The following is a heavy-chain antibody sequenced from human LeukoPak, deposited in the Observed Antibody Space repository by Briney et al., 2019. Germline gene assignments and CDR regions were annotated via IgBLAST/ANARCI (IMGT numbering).Heavy chain of an antibody. J-gene: IGHJ4*02. CDR3: AKAPGAPPYYFDY. V-gene: IGHV3-23*01. CDR2: ISGSGGST. Sequence: PGGSLRLSCAASGFTFSSYAMSWVRQALGKGLEWVSAISGSGGSTYYADSVKGRFTISRDNSKNTLYLQMNSLRAEDTAVYYCAKAPGAPPYYFDYWGQGTLVTVSS. CDR1: GFTFSSYA.